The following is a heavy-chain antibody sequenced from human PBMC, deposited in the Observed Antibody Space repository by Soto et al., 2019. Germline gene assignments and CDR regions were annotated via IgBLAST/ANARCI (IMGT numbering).Heavy chain of an antibody. CDR2: ISSSSSYI. CDR1: GFTFSSYS. J-gene: IGHJ4*02. Sequence: EVQLVESGGGLVKPGGSLRLSCAASGFTFSSYSMNWVRQAPGKGLEWVSSISSSSSYIYYADSVKGRFTISRDNAKNSRYLQMTSLRAEDTAVYYCAPFGGGDPMGFDYWGQGTLVTVSS. V-gene: IGHV3-21*01. D-gene: IGHD3-16*01. CDR3: APFGGGDPMGFDY.